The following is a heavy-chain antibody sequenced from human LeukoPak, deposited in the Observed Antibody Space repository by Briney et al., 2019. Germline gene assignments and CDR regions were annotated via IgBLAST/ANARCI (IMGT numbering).Heavy chain of an antibody. J-gene: IGHJ4*02. D-gene: IGHD6-13*01. CDR1: GYTFTSYY. CDR3: ARDISIAAAGY. V-gene: IGHV1-46*01. CDR2: INPSGGST. Sequence: GASVTVSFTASGYTFTSYYMHWVRQAPGQGLEWMGIINPSGGSTSYAQKFQGRVTMTRDTSTSTVYMELSSLRSEDTAVYYCARDISIAAAGYWGQGTLVTVSS.